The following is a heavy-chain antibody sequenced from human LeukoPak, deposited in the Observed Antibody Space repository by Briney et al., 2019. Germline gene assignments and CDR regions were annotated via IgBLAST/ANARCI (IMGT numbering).Heavy chain of an antibody. V-gene: IGHV4-39*07. Sequence: PSETLSLTCTVSGGSISSSSYYWGWIRQPPGKGLEWIGRIYTSGSTNYNPSLKSRVTISVDTSKNQFSLKLSSVTAADTAVYYCARELSSTNWGQGTLVTVSS. J-gene: IGHJ4*02. CDR3: ARELSSTN. CDR2: IYTSGST. CDR1: GGSISSSSYY. D-gene: IGHD6-13*01.